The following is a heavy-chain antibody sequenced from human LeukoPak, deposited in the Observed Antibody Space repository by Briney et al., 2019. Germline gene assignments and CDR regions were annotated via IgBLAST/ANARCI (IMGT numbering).Heavy chain of an antibody. J-gene: IGHJ4*02. CDR1: GFNFSTYN. D-gene: IGHD2-2*02. CDR2: ISSSSRTR. CDR3: ASSVVPAAIPNDY. Sequence: GGSLRLSCAASGFNFSTYNVNWVRQAPGKGLDWVSYISSSSRTRYYADSVKGRFTISRDNSKNTLYLQMNSLRAEDTAVYYCASSVVPAAIPNDYWGQGTLVTVSS. V-gene: IGHV3-48*01.